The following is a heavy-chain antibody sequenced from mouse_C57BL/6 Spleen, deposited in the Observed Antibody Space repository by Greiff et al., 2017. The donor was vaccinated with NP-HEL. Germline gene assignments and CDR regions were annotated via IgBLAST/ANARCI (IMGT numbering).Heavy chain of an antibody. Sequence: EAGGGLVQPKGSLKLSCAASGFSFNTYAMNWVRQAPGKGLEWVARIRSKSNNYATYYADSVKDRFTISRDDSESMLYLQMNNLKTEDTAMYYCVRQDYDGYYVYFDVWGTGTTVTVSS. CDR2: IRSKSNNYAT. CDR3: VRQDYDGYYVYFDV. D-gene: IGHD2-3*01. J-gene: IGHJ1*03. CDR1: GFSFNTYA. V-gene: IGHV10-1*01.